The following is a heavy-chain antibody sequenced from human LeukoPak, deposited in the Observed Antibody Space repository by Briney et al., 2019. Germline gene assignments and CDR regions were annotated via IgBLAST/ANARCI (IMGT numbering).Heavy chain of an antibody. CDR2: ISHDGKVK. Sequence: GTSLRLSCAASGFTFTTYGMQWVRQVPGKGLEWLGVISHDGKVKYYGDSVKGRFTISRDNSKNTLYLQMNSLRAEDTAVYYCTKMRGTYYFDYWAQGTLVTVSS. J-gene: IGHJ4*02. V-gene: IGHV3-30*18. CDR3: TKMRGTYYFDY. CDR1: GFTFTTYG. D-gene: IGHD3-16*01.